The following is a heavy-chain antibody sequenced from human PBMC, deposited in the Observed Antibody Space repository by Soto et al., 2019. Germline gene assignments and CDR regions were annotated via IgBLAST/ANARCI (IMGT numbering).Heavy chain of an antibody. CDR3: AGDVDTDITRSRGYYYYYMDV. CDR2: IYYSGST. Sequence: SETLSLTCTVSGGSISSHYWSWIRQPPGKGLEWIGYIYYSGSTNYNPSLKSRVTISVDTSKNQFSLKLSSVTAADTAVYYCAGDVDTDITRSRGYYYYYMDVWGKGTTVTVSS. J-gene: IGHJ6*03. CDR1: GGSISSHY. V-gene: IGHV4-59*11. D-gene: IGHD5-18*01.